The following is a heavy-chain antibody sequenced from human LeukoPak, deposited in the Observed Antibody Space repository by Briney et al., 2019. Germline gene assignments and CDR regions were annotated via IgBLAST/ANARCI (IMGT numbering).Heavy chain of an antibody. CDR2: FSGHGGSS. J-gene: IGHJ4*02. Sequence: GGSLRLSCAASGFTFSSYAMSWVRQAPGKGLEWVAGFSGHGGSSYYADAVKGRFTISRDNSKNTLYLETISLRVEDTAVYFCAKDHWAYTVAFQYWGQGIPVTVSS. D-gene: IGHD6-19*01. CDR3: AKDHWAYTVAFQY. CDR1: GFTFSSYA. V-gene: IGHV3-23*01.